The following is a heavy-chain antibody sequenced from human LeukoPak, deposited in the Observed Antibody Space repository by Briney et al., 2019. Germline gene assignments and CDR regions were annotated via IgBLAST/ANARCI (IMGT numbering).Heavy chain of an antibody. CDR3: ARGPRSPDSSGYYCDY. V-gene: IGHV4-34*01. CDR2: INHSGST. J-gene: IGHJ4*02. Sequence: SETLSLTCAVYGGSFSGYYWSWIRQPPGKGREGIGEINHSGSTNYNPSLKSRVTISVDTSKTQFSLKLSSVTAADTAVYYCARGPRSPDSSGYYCDYWGQGTLVTVSS. CDR1: GGSFSGYY. D-gene: IGHD3-22*01.